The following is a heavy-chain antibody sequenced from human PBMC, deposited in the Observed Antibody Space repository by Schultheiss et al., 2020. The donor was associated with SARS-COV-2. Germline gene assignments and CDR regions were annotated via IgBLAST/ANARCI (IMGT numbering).Heavy chain of an antibody. J-gene: IGHJ6*02. CDR1: GYTFTSYD. V-gene: IGHV1-8*01. CDR2: MNPNSGNT. CDR3: ARDGCSSTSCHHPPYGRDV. Sequence: ASVKVSCKASGYTFTSYDINWVRQATGQGLEWMGWMNPNSGNTGYAQKVQGRVTMTTDTSTSTAYMELSSLRSKDTTVYYCARDGCSSTSCHHPPYGRDVWGQGTTVTVSS. D-gene: IGHD2-2*01.